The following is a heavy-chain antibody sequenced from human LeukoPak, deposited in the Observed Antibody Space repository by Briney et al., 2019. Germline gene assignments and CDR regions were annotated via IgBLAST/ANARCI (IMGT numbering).Heavy chain of an antibody. CDR3: ARILSSGWYGYYYYYGMDV. CDR1: GYTFTSYD. V-gene: IGHV1-8*01. Sequence: ASVTVSCTASGYTFTSYDINWVRQATGQGLEWMGWMNPNSGNTGYAQKFQGRVTMTRNTSISTAYMELSSLRSEDTAVYYCARILSSGWYGYYYYYGMDVWGQGTTVTVSS. J-gene: IGHJ6*02. D-gene: IGHD6-19*01. CDR2: MNPNSGNT.